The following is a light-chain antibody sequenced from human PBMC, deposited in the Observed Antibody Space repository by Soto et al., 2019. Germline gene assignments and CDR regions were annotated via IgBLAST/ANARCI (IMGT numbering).Light chain of an antibody. J-gene: IGKJ2*03. CDR2: GAS. V-gene: IGKV3-20*01. Sequence: EIVLTQSPGTLSLSPGERATLSCRASQSISSNYLAWYQQKPGQAPRLLIYGASSRAPGIPDRFSGSGSGLDFTLTISSLEQEDFAMYYCQLFGSSPRYSFGQRTKLDIK. CDR1: QSISSNY. CDR3: QLFGSSPRYS.